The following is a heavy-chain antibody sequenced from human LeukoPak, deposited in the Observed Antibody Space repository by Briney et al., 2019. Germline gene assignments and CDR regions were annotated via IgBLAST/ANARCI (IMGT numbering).Heavy chain of an antibody. Sequence: GGSLRLSCAASGFTFSSYWMHWVRQAPGKGLVWVSRINSDGSSTSYADSVKGRFTISRDNAKNTLYLQMNSLRAEDTAVYYCAKWGDYDVLTGYYVSDYWGQGTLVTVSS. D-gene: IGHD3-9*01. CDR3: AKWGDYDVLTGYYVSDY. J-gene: IGHJ4*02. CDR1: GFTFSSYW. CDR2: INSDGSST. V-gene: IGHV3-74*01.